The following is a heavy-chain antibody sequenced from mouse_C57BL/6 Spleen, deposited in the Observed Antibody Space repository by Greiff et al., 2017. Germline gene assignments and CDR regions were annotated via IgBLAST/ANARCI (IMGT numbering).Heavy chain of an antibody. V-gene: IGHV5-4*03. J-gene: IGHJ3*01. CDR2: ISDGGSYT. CDR3: AGDIYDDSLGAY. CDR1: GFTFSSYA. Sequence: EVKVVESGGGLVKPGGSLKLSCAASGFTFSSYAMSWVRQTPEKRLEWVATISDGGSYTYYPDNVKGRFTISRDNDKNNLYLQMSHLKSEDTAVYYCAGDIYDDSLGAYGGQGTLVTVSA. D-gene: IGHD2-3*01.